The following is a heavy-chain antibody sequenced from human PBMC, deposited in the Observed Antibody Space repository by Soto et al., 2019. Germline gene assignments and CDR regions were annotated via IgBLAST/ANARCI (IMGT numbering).Heavy chain of an antibody. D-gene: IGHD5-12*01. J-gene: IGHJ4*02. V-gene: IGHV3-66*01. CDR2: IYSAGNT. CDR3: ARDHHRYSGYDYVDY. CDR1: GFTVSSNY. Sequence: GGSLRLSCAASGFTVSSNYMSWVRQAPGKGLEWISIIYSAGNTYYADSVKGRFTISRDNAKNSLYLQMNSLRAEDTAVYYCARDHHRYSGYDYVDYWGQGTLVTVSS.